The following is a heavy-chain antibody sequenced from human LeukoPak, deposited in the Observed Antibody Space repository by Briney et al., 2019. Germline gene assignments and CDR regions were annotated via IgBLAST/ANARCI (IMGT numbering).Heavy chain of an antibody. CDR1: GFTFSSYA. D-gene: IGHD4-17*01. CDR3: AKDPRPTVTTYLKYYYGMDV. V-gene: IGHV3-23*01. J-gene: IGHJ6*02. Sequence: GGSLRLSCAASGFTFSSYAMSWVCQAPGKGLEWVSAISGSGGSTYYADSVKGRFTISRDNSKNTLYLQMNSLRAEDTAVYYCAKDPRPTVTTYLKYYYGMDVWGQGTTVTVSS. CDR2: ISGSGGST.